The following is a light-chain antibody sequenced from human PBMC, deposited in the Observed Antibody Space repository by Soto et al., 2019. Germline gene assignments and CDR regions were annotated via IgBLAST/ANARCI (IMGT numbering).Light chain of an antibody. CDR2: EVS. CDR3: SSYTSSSTLV. CDR1: SSDVGSYNR. V-gene: IGLV2-18*02. Sequence: QSALTQPPSVSGSPGQSVTISCTGTSSDVGSYNRVSWYQQPPGTAPKLMIYEVSNRPSGVPDRFSGSKSGNTASLTISGLQAEDDAYYYCSSYTSSSTLVFGGGTKLTVL. J-gene: IGLJ2*01.